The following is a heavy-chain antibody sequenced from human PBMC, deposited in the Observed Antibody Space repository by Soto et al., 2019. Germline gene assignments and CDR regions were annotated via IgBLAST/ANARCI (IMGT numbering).Heavy chain of an antibody. V-gene: IGHV5-51*01. D-gene: IGHD3-3*01. J-gene: IGHJ4*02. CDR3: ARHETRRAIVGVVTTCYFDE. CDR1: GYSFTNYW. Sequence: GASLKISCKGSGYSFTNYWIGWVRQMPGKGLEWMGIIYPGDSDTRYSPSFQGQVTISADKSISTAYLQWSSLKASDTAMYYCARHETRRAIVGVVTTCYFDECGQGNLVTVYS. CDR2: IYPGDSDT.